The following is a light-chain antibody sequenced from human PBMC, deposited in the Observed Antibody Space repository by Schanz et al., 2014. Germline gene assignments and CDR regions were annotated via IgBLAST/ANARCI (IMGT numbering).Light chain of an antibody. V-gene: IGKV3D-20*02. Sequence: EIVLTQSPGTLSLSPGDRATLSCRASQSVSSIDLAWYQQKPGQAPRLLIYGASSRATGIPERFSGSGSGTDFTLTISYLDPEDSGVYYCHQRSDWPQTFGQGTKLEIK. CDR3: HQRSDWPQT. J-gene: IGKJ2*01. CDR1: QSVSSID. CDR2: GAS.